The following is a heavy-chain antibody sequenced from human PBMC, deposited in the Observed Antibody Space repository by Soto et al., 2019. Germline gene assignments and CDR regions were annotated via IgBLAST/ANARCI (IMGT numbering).Heavy chain of an antibody. CDR2: INYDGSSK. CDR3: ARCNQKVSHRAMDV. Sequence: QVLLVESGGGAVQAGRSLRVSCATSGFIFSAYGMDWVRQVPGKGLEWVAFINYDGSSKFYGDSVKGRFTVSRDNSKNALVLQLNSLRGENTATYYCARCNQKVSHRAMDVWGQRGTVTVTS. J-gene: IGHJ6*02. V-gene: IGHV3-33*01. CDR1: GFIFSAYG. D-gene: IGHD2-21*01.